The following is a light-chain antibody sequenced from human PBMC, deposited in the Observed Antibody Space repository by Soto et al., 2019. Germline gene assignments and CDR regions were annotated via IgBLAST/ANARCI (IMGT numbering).Light chain of an antibody. Sequence: QSALTQPASVSGSPGQSITISCTGTSSDVGGYNYVSLYQQHPGKAPKLIIYEVSHRPSGASNHFSGYKSGNTASLTISGLQPEDEADYYCSSYTSTSTPCVFGTGTKLTVL. CDR2: EVS. V-gene: IGLV2-14*01. J-gene: IGLJ1*01. CDR3: SSYTSTSTPCV. CDR1: SSDVGGYNY.